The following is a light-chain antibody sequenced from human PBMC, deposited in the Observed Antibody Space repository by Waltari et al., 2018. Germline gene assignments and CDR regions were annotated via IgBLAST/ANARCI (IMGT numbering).Light chain of an antibody. CDR2: NSN. CDR1: SSSIGSNT. CDR3: ATWDDSLNGGV. Sequence: QSVLAQPPSTSGTPGQRVTVSCSGSSSSIGSNTVNWYQQLPGTAPKLLFFNSNHRPSGVPYRCSGSKSGTSASLAISGLQSEDGGDYYCATWDDSLNGGVFGTGTKVTVL. J-gene: IGLJ1*01. V-gene: IGLV1-44*01.